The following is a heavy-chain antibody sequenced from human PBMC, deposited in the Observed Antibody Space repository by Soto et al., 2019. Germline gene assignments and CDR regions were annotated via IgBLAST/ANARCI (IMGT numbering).Heavy chain of an antibody. D-gene: IGHD2-2*01. J-gene: IGHJ4*02. V-gene: IGHV3-7*04. CDR3: AREIVVARGASYFDY. CDR1: GFTFSSNW. Sequence: EVQLVESGGNLVQPGGPLRLSCVGSGFTFSSNWMTWVRQAPGKGLEWVGNIRQDGSEKNYVDSVKGRFTISRDNAKNSLYLQMNSLRAEDTAVYYCAREIVVARGASYFDYWGPGTLVTVSS. CDR2: IRQDGSEK.